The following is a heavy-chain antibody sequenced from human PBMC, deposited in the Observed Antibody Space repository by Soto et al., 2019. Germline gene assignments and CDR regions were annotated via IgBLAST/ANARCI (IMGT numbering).Heavy chain of an antibody. J-gene: IGHJ6*02. CDR2: VNSDGTDT. CDR3: ARRGLQHALDV. CDR1: RFTFSNYW. D-gene: IGHD6-13*01. V-gene: IGHV3-74*03. Sequence: EVQMVEAGGGLVQPGWYLRLSCAASRFTFSNYWMYWNRQAPGKWLVWVSRVNSDGTDTTHADSVKGRFTISRDNAETTLYLQINRLRAEDTAVYYCARRGLQHALDVWGQGSTVTVSS.